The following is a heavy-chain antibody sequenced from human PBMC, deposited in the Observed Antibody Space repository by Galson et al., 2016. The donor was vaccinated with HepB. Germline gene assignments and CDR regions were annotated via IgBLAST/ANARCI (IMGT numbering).Heavy chain of an antibody. CDR3: AKVFGVGFWSGYDY. CDR2: ITGSGGST. Sequence: SLRLSCAASGFTFSSYAMSWVRQTPGKGLKWVSAITGSGGSTFYADSVKGRFTMSRDNSTNTLYLQMNSMRAEDTAVYYCAKVFGVGFWSGYDYWGQGTLVTVSS. J-gene: IGHJ4*02. V-gene: IGHV3-23*01. CDR1: GFTFSSYA. D-gene: IGHD3-3*01.